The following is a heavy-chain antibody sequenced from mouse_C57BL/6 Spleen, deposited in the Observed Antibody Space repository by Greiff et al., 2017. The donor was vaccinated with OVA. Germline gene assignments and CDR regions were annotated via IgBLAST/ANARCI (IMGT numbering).Heavy chain of an antibody. CDR1: GYSITSGYY. J-gene: IGHJ4*01. D-gene: IGHD2-3*01. V-gene: IGHV3-6*01. Sequence: ESGPGLVKPSQSLSLTCSVTGYSITSGYYWNWIRQFPGNKLEWMGYISYDGSNNYNPSLKNRISITRDTSKNQLFLKLNSVTTEDTATYYCAREIDDGYYDAMDYWGQGTSVTVSS. CDR2: ISYDGSN. CDR3: AREIDDGYYDAMDY.